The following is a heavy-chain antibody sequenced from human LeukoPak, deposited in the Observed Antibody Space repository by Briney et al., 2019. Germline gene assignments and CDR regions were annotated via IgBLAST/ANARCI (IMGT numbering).Heavy chain of an antibody. CDR1: GGSITSYH. Sequence: SETLSLTCTISGGSITSYHWSWIRQPPGKGLEWIGYIYYSGSTNYNPSLKSRVTISVDTSKNQISLNLRSVTAADTAVYYCARGSRDGYNHFDYWGQGTLVTVSS. J-gene: IGHJ4*02. V-gene: IGHV4-59*01. D-gene: IGHD5-24*01. CDR3: ARGSRDGYNHFDY. CDR2: IYYSGST.